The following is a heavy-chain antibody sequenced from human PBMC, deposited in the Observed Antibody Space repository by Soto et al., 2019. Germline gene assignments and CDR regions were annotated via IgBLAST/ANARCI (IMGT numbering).Heavy chain of an antibody. CDR2: ISYDGSNK. D-gene: IGHD3-10*01. J-gene: IGHJ6*02. V-gene: IGHV3-30*03. CDR1: GFTFSSYF. Sequence: GGSLRLSCAAYGFTFSSYFMHWVRQAPGKGLEWVAVISYDGSNKYYADSVKGRFTISRDNSKNTLYLQMNSLRAEDTAVYYCARDSDYGMDVWGQGTTVTVSS. CDR3: ARDSDYGMDV.